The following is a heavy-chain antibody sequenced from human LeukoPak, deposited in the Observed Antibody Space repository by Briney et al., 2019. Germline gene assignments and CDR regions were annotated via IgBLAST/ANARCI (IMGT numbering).Heavy chain of an antibody. J-gene: IGHJ4*02. Sequence: SVKVSCKASGGTFSCYAISWVRQAPGQGLEWMGRIIPIFGTANYAQKFQGRVTITTDESTSTAYMELSSLRSEDTAVYYCAGEQVDTAMVTDFWGQGTLVTVSS. CDR2: IIPIFGTA. CDR1: GGTFSCYA. D-gene: IGHD5-18*01. V-gene: IGHV1-69*05. CDR3: AGEQVDTAMVTDF.